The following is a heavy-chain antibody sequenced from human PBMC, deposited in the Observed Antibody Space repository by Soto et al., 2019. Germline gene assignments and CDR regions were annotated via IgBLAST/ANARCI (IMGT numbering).Heavy chain of an antibody. CDR1: GDSVSSDRYF. D-gene: IGHD1-26*01. J-gene: IGHJ5*02. CDR3: ARIVVGATVDL. V-gene: IGHV4-61*01. CDR2: ISYTGDT. Sequence: SETLSLTCIVSGDSVSSDRYFWTWIRQPPGKGLEWIAYISYTGDTNYNPSLKSRVTISVDTSRNQFSLTLTSVTAADTAVYFCARIVVGATVDLWGQGSLVTVSS.